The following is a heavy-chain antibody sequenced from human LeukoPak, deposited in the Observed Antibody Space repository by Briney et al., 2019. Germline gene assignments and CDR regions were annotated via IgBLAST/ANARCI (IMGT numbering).Heavy chain of an antibody. CDR3: ARDLDSSGWYDY. D-gene: IGHD6-19*01. J-gene: IGHJ4*02. CDR1: GYTFSGYY. V-gene: IGHV1-2*02. Sequence: ASVKVSCKASGYTFSGYYMHWVRQAPGQGLEWMGWINPNSGGTKSAQKFQGRVTMTRDTSISTAYMELSRLRSDDTAVYYCARDLDSSGWYDYWGQGTLVTVSS. CDR2: INPNSGGT.